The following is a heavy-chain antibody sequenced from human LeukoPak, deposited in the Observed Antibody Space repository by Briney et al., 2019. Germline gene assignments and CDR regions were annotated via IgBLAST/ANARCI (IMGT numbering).Heavy chain of an antibody. V-gene: IGHV3-9*01. CDR3: AKDLARFGGNSLDY. J-gene: IGHJ4*02. D-gene: IGHD4-23*01. CDR2: ISWNSGSI. CDR1: GFTFDDYA. Sequence: GRSLRLSCAASGFTFDDYAMHWVRQAPGKGLEWVSDISWNSGSIGYADSVKGRFTISRDNAKNSLYLQMNSLRAEDTALYYCAKDLARFGGNSLDYWGQGTLVTVSS.